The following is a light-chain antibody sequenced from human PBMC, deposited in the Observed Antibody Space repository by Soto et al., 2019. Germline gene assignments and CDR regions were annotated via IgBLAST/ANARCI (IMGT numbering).Light chain of an antibody. CDR3: SSYTTSSYVV. Sequence: QSALTQPASVSGSPGQLITISCTGTTSDVGAYNFVSWYQHHPGKAPKLMIYEVSNRPSGVSDRFSGSKSGNTASLTISGLQAEDEADYYCSSYTTSSYVVFGGGTKLTVL. CDR1: TSDVGAYNF. CDR2: EVS. V-gene: IGLV2-14*01. J-gene: IGLJ2*01.